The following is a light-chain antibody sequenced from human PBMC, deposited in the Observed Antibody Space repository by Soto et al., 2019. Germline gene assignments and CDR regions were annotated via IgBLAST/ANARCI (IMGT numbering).Light chain of an antibody. CDR1: QSVSSDY. V-gene: IGKV3-20*01. CDR2: GAS. J-gene: IGKJ3*01. CDR3: QQCGGSPLFS. Sequence: EIVLTQSPDTLSLSPGERATLSCRASQSVSSDYLVWYQQKPGQAPRLLIYGASRRATGIPDRFSGGGSGTDFILTISRLEPEDSAVYYCQQCGGSPLFSFGPGTRVDI.